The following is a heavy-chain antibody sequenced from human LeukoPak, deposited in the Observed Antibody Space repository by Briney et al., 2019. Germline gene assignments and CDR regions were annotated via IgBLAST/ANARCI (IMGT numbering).Heavy chain of an antibody. J-gene: IGHJ4*02. CDR3: ASSPRGVY. CDR2: INSDGSNT. Sequence: GGSLRLSCAASGFTISNYWMHWVRQAPGKGLVWVSRINSDGSNTIYADSVKGRFTVSRDNAKNSLYLQMNSLRVEDTAVYYCASSPRGVYWGQGTLVTVSS. CDR1: GFTISNYW. V-gene: IGHV3-74*01. D-gene: IGHD3-10*01.